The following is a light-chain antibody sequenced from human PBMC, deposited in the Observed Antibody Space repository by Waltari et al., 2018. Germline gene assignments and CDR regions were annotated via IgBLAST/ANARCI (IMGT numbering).Light chain of an antibody. V-gene: IGKV3-11*01. Sequence: EIVLTQSPATLSLSPGQRATLSCRASQSVSSYLAWFQQKPGQAPRLLIYYASHRAPGIPARFSGSGSETDFTLTISSLEPEDFAVYYCQQRGNGPPITFGQGTRLDMK. CDR2: YAS. CDR3: QQRGNGPPIT. J-gene: IGKJ5*01. CDR1: QSVSSY.